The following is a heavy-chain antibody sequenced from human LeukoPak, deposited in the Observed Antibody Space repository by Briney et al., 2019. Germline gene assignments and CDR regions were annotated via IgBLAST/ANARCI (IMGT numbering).Heavy chain of an antibody. V-gene: IGHV3-23*01. CDR3: AITMVRGVRGMDV. J-gene: IGHJ6*04. Sequence: PGGSLRLSCAASGFTFSSYAMSWVRQAPGKGLEWVSAISGSGGSTYYADSVKGRFTISRDNSKNTLYLQMNSLRAEDTAVNYCAITMVRGVRGMDVWGKGTTVTVSS. CDR1: GFTFSSYA. CDR2: ISGSGGST. D-gene: IGHD3-10*01.